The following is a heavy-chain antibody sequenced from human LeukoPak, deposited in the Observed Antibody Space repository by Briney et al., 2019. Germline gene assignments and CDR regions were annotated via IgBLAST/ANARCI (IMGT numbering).Heavy chain of an antibody. J-gene: IGHJ4*02. D-gene: IGHD6-6*01. Sequence: ASVKVSCKASGGTFSSYAISWVRQAPGQGLEWMGGIIPIFGTANYAQKFQGRVTITADESTSTAYMELSSLRSEDTAVYYCAKGPGRAARPSYFDYWGQGTLVTVSS. CDR3: AKGPGRAARPSYFDY. CDR2: IIPIFGTA. CDR1: GGTFSSYA. V-gene: IGHV1-69*13.